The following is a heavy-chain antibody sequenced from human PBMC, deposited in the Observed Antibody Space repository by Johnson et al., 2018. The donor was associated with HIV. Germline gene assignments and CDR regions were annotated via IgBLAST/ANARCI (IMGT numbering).Heavy chain of an antibody. J-gene: IGHJ3*02. V-gene: IGHV3-11*01. D-gene: IGHD3-16*02. CDR3: ATISVIPSRVNAAFDI. CDR2: ISSSGSTI. Sequence: QVQLVESGGGLVQPGGSLRLSCAASGFTFSDYYMSWIRQAPGKGLEWVSYISSSGSTIYYADSVKGRFTISRDNAKNSLYLQMNSLRDEDTAVYYCATISVIPSRVNAAFDIWRQGTMVTVSS. CDR1: GFTFSDYY.